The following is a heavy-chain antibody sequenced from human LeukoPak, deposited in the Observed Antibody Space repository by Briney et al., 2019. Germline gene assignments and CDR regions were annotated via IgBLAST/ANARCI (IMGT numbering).Heavy chain of an antibody. J-gene: IGHJ4*02. D-gene: IGHD6-19*01. V-gene: IGHV3-23*01. CDR2: ISGSGDST. Sequence: GGSLRLSCAASGFTFSNYAMRWVRQAPGKGLEWVSGISGSGDSTYYADSVKGRFTISRDNSKNTLYLQMNSLRAEDKAVYYCARRPGIAVAGAFDQWGQGTLVTVSS. CDR1: GFTFSNYA. CDR3: ARRPGIAVAGAFDQ.